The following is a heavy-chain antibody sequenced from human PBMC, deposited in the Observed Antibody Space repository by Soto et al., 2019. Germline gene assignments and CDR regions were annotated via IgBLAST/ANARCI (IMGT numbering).Heavy chain of an antibody. CDR3: VKDESINWYSGHFRH. CDR2: INWNSGSI. D-gene: IGHD6-13*01. CDR1: GFTFVDYA. V-gene: IGHV3-9*01. Sequence: PGGSLRLSCAASGFTFVDYAMHWVRQVPGKGLEWVSGINWNSGSIGYGDSVKGRFAISRDNAKNSLHLQMNSLSAEDTAFYYCVKDESINWYSGHFRHWGQGTLVTVFS. J-gene: IGHJ1*01.